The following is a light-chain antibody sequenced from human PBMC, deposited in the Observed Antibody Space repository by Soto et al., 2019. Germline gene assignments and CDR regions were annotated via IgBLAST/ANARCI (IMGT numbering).Light chain of an antibody. V-gene: IGLV2-14*01. CDR1: SSDVGGYNY. J-gene: IGLJ1*01. Sequence: QSVLTQPASVSGSPGQSITISCTGTSSDVGGYNYVSWYQQHPGKAPKLMIYEVSNRPSGVSNRFSGSKSGNTASLTISGLQAEDEADYYCSSYTSSSTRVLGTGTKV. CDR2: EVS. CDR3: SSYTSSSTRV.